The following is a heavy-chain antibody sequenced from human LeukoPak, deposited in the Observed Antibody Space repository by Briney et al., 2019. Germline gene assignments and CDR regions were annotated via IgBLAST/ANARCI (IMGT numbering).Heavy chain of an antibody. J-gene: IGHJ4*02. Sequence: GGSLRLSCAASGFTFSSHWMTWVRQASGKGLEWVAKIKQDGSEKYYVDSVKGRFTISRDNAKNSLYLQMNSLGAEDTAVYYCARRGTSSSWAHFDYWGQGTLVTVSS. D-gene: IGHD6-13*01. CDR1: GFTFSSHW. V-gene: IGHV3-7*05. CDR3: ARRGTSSSWAHFDY. CDR2: IKQDGSEK.